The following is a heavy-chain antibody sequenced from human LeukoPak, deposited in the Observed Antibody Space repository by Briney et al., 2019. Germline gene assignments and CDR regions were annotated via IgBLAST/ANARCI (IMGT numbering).Heavy chain of an antibody. Sequence: PSETLSLTCAVSGDSISSGAYYWNWIRQAPGKGPEWIGNIYRGRTRFNPSLTTRVTISLDMSKNQVSLNLTSVTAADTAIYYCDTEGEYGDSYYWGQGTLVIVSA. CDR2: IYRGRT. CDR3: DTEGEYGDSYY. J-gene: IGHJ4*02. V-gene: IGHV4-30-2*01. D-gene: IGHD4-17*01. CDR1: GDSISSGAYY.